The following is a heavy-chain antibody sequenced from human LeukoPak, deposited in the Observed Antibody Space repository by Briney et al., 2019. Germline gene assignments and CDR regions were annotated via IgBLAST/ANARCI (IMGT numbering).Heavy chain of an antibody. V-gene: IGHV1-46*01. CDR2: INPSGGST. J-gene: IGHJ6*02. D-gene: IGHD3-3*01. Sequence: ASVKVSCKASGYTFTSYYMHWVRQAPGRGLEWMGIINPSGGSTSYAQKFQGRVTMTRDTSTSTVYMELSSLRSEDTAVYYCARAKAPVLGFWSGYYDGSDDYGMDVWGQGTTVTVSS. CDR3: ARAKAPVLGFWSGYYDGSDDYGMDV. CDR1: GYTFTSYY.